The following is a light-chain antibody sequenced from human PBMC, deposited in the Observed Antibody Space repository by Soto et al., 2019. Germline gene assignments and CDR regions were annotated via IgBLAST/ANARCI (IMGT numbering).Light chain of an antibody. CDR3: AAWDDSLNGPGYV. V-gene: IGLV1-44*01. J-gene: IGLJ1*01. CDR1: SSNIGSNT. CDR2: SNN. Sequence: QSVLTQPPSAFGTPGQRVTISCSGSSSNIGSNTVNWYQQLPGTAPKLLIYSNNQRPSGVPDRFSGSKSGTSASLAISGLQSEDEADYYCAAWDDSLNGPGYVFGTGTKLTVL.